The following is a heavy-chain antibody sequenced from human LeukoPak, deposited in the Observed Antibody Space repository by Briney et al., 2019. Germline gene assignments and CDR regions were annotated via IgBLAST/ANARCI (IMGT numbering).Heavy chain of an antibody. CDR3: AKILHYGSGSYYGDFDY. V-gene: IGHV3-23*01. Sequence: GGSLRLSCAASGFTFSSYAMSWFRQAPGKGLEWVSAISGSGGSTYYADSVKGRFTISRDNSKNTLYLQMNSLRAEDTAVYYCAKILHYGSGSYYGDFDYWGQGTLVTVSS. D-gene: IGHD3-10*01. CDR2: ISGSGGST. CDR1: GFTFSSYA. J-gene: IGHJ4*02.